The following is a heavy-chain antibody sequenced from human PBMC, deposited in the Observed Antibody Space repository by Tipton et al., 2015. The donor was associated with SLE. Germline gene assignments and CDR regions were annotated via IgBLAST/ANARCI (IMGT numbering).Heavy chain of an antibody. CDR1: GDSVSTNSAA. CDR3: ARGFLYDGFQV. Sequence: GLVKPSQTLSLTCAISGDSVSTNSAAWTWIRQSPSRGLEWLGRTYYMSKWYNDYAASVKSRIIINPDTSKNQSSLQLTSVTPEDTAVYYCARGFLYDGFQVWGQGTLVTVSS. CDR2: TYYMSKWYN. D-gene: IGHD2-2*02. J-gene: IGHJ1*01. V-gene: IGHV6-1*01.